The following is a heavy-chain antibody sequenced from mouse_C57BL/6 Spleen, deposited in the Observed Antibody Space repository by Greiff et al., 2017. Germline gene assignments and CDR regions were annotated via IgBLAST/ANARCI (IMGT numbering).Heavy chain of an antibody. D-gene: IGHD2-3*01. CDR1: GYTFTSYW. J-gene: IGHJ4*01. V-gene: IGHV1-52*01. CDR2: IDPSDSET. Sequence: VLLQESGAELVGPGSSVKLSCNASGYTFTSYWMHWVQQRPIQGLEWIGNIDPSDSETHYDQKFKDEATLTVDKSSNTAYMQVSSLTSEDSAVDYCARNGYYDYYAMDYWGQGTSVTVSS. CDR3: ARNGYYDYYAMDY.